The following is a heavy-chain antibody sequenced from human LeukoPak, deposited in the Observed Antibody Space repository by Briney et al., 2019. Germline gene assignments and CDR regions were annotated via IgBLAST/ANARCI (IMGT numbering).Heavy chain of an antibody. CDR1: GGSVSSNNDY. V-gene: IGHV4-61*01. Sequence: PSETLSLTCTVSGGSVSSNNDYWSWIRQSPGKGLEWIVYIYYSGTTNYNPSLKSRVTISVDTSENQFSLKLSSVTVADTAVYFCARTRPKYSSSWYADYFDYWGQGTLVTVSS. CDR3: ARTRPKYSSSWYADYFDY. D-gene: IGHD6-13*01. CDR2: IYYSGTT. J-gene: IGHJ4*02.